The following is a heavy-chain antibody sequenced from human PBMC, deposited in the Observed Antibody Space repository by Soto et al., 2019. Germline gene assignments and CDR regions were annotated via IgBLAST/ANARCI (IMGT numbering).Heavy chain of an antibody. Sequence: SETMSLSCTVSGGSVSSGGYYWSWIRQPPGKGLEWIGYIYYSGSTNYNPSLKSRVTISVDTSKNQFSLKLSSVTAADTAVYYCARDQVGFYYGMDVWGQGTTVTV. CDR1: GGSVSSGGYY. J-gene: IGHJ6*02. V-gene: IGHV4-61*08. D-gene: IGHD2-15*01. CDR2: IYYSGST. CDR3: ARDQVGFYYGMDV.